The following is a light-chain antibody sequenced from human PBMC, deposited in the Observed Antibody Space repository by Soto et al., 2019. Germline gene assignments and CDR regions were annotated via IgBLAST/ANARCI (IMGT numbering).Light chain of an antibody. CDR3: QQYGDSPPYT. CDR1: QSVTSNY. V-gene: IGKV3-20*01. Sequence: EIVLTQSPGTLSLSPGDRATLSCRASQSVTSNYLAWYQQKPGQAPRLLVYDASIRATGIPNRFSGSGSGTGFTLTISRLEPEDFAVYYCQQYGDSPPYTFGQGTKLEIK. J-gene: IGKJ2*01. CDR2: DAS.